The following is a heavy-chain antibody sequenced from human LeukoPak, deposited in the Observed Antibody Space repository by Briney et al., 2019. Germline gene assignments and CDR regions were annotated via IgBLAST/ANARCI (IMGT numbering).Heavy chain of an antibody. Sequence: PSETLSLTCDVSGGSVTSTNWWTWVRQPPGKGLEWIGEINHSGSTNYNPSLKSRVTISVDTSKNQFSLKLSSVTAADTAVYYCARVLGIAAAGTFDYYGMDVWGQGTTVTVSS. V-gene: IGHV4-4*02. CDR3: ARVLGIAAAGTFDYYGMDV. CDR2: INHSGST. CDR1: GGSVTSTNW. J-gene: IGHJ6*02. D-gene: IGHD6-13*01.